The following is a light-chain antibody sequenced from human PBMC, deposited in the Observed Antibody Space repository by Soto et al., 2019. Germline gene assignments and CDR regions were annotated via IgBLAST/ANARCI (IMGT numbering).Light chain of an antibody. J-gene: IGKJ4*01. V-gene: IGKV3-20*01. CDR1: DSVSISY. CDR2: GTS. Sequence: IVLTQSPGTLSLSPGERATLSCRASDSVSISYLAWYQQRSGQPPRQLIYGTSTRATGIPGRFSGSGSGTGFPLPISILEPEDSAVYFCQLWGNSPRVTFGGGAKVEI. CDR3: QLWGNSPRVT.